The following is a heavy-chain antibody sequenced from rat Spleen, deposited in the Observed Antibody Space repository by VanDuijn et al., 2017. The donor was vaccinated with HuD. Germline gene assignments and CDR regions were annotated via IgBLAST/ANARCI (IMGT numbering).Heavy chain of an antibody. D-gene: IGHD1-6*01. CDR1: GFSLTRYH. CDR2: IWTGGST. J-gene: IGHJ2*01. Sequence: QVQLKASGPGLVQPSQTLSLTCTVSGFSLTRYHVTWVRQPPGQGLEWMGVIWTGGSTAYNSPLKSRRGISRDISKGQVFLRMNSLQTEYTATYYCARDAGILRYWGQGVMVTVSS. V-gene: IGHV2-43*01. CDR3: ARDAGILRY.